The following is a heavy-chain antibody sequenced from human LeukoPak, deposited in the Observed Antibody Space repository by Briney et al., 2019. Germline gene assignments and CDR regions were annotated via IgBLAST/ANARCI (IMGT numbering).Heavy chain of an antibody. D-gene: IGHD2-21*02. CDR3: ARTDFAEDCSIRYFDY. J-gene: IGHJ4*02. CDR2: INPSGGDT. V-gene: IGHV1-46*01. Sequence: GASVKVSCKASGYILSSYNMHWVRQAPGQGLEWLGVINPSGGDTKYAQKFQGRVTLTRDKSTSTVYMELSSLTSDDTAVYYCARTDFAEDCSIRYFDYWGQGTLVTVSS. CDR1: GYILSSYN.